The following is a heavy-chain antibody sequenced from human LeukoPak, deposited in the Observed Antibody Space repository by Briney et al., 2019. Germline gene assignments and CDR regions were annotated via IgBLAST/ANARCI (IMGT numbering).Heavy chain of an antibody. D-gene: IGHD4-17*01. Sequence: PGGSLRLSCAASGFTVGSNYMSWVRQAPGKGLEWVSVIYSGGSTYYADSVKGRFTISRDNSKNTLYLQMNSLRAEDTAVYYCARGNYGDYPPFFDPWGQGTLVTVSS. V-gene: IGHV3-53*01. CDR1: GFTVGSNY. CDR2: IYSGGST. J-gene: IGHJ5*02. CDR3: ARGNYGDYPPFFDP.